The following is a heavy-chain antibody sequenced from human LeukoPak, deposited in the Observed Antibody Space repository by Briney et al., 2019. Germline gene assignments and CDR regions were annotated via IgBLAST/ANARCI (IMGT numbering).Heavy chain of an antibody. CDR2: IYYSGST. J-gene: IGHJ4*02. V-gene: IGHV4-59*08. Sequence: SETLSLTCTVSGGSISSYYWSWIRQPPGKGLEWIGYIYYSGSTNYNPSLKSRVTISVDTSKNQFSLKLSSVTAADTAVYYCASAIDRYYFDYWGQGTLVTVSS. CDR1: GGSISSYY. D-gene: IGHD2-2*01. CDR3: ASAIDRYYFDY.